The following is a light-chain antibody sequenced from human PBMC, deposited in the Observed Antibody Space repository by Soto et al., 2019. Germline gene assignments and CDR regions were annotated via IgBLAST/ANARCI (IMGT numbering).Light chain of an antibody. CDR3: QQYNNWPRT. J-gene: IGKJ1*01. Sequence: EIVMTQSPATLSVSPGERATLSCMASQSVSSNLAWYQQKPGQAPRLLIYGASTRATGIPARFSGSGSGTEFTLTISSLQSEDFAVYCCQQYNNWPRTFGQGTKVDIK. CDR2: GAS. CDR1: QSVSSN. V-gene: IGKV3-15*01.